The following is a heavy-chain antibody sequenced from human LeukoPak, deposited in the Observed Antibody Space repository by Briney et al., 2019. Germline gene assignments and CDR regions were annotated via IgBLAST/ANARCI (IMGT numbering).Heavy chain of an antibody. Sequence: GGSLRLSCAASGFTFINYAMSWVRQAPGKGLEWVSAITGTGGSTYYADSVKGRFTVSRDNAKNSLYLQMNSLRAEDTAMYYCARDLRGYDSSWFDPWGQGTLVTVSS. CDR2: ITGTGGST. V-gene: IGHV3-23*01. CDR1: GFTFINYA. D-gene: IGHD5-12*01. J-gene: IGHJ5*02. CDR3: ARDLRGYDSSWFDP.